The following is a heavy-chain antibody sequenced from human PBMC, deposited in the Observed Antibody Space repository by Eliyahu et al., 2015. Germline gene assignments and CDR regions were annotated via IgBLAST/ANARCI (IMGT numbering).Heavy chain of an antibody. Sequence: QVQLVQSGAEVKQPGASVKVSCEASGYTFTSYFVHWVRQAPGQGLEWMGIINPGGGSGRNAQKFQGRVTMTSDTSTRTLYMELRGLQSEDTAVYYCARDSRLDLLSWDSGYFEYWGQGTLVTVTS. D-gene: IGHD3-10*01. V-gene: IGHV1-46*01. CDR1: GYTFTSYF. J-gene: IGHJ4*02. CDR3: ARDSRLDLLSWDSGYFEY. CDR2: INPGGGSG.